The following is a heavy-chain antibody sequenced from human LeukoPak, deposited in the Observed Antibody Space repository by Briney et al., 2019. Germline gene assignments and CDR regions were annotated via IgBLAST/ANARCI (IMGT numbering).Heavy chain of an antibody. CDR2: IYNSGNT. D-gene: IGHD5-18*01. V-gene: IGHV4-39*01. Sequence: SETLSLTCTVSGDSISSRSYCWDSIRQPPGKGLVWIGNIYNSGNTHYNPSLKTRITMSVDTSKNPFSLTLGSVSATDTAVYYCVSPRGFSYGYFDYWGQGTLVTVSS. CDR3: VSPRGFSYGYFDY. CDR1: GDSISSRSYC. J-gene: IGHJ4*02.